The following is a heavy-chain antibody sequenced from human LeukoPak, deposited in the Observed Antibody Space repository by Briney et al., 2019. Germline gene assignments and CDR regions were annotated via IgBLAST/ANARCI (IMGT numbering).Heavy chain of an antibody. Sequence: ASVKVSCKASGYTFTIYAMHWGRQAPGQRLEWMGWINAGNGNTKYSQKFQGRVTIARDTSASTAYMELSSLRSEDTAVYYCARGPGFGELSHNWFDPWGQGTLVTVSS. J-gene: IGHJ5*02. D-gene: IGHD3-10*01. CDR1: GYTFTIYA. CDR2: INAGNGNT. CDR3: ARGPGFGELSHNWFDP. V-gene: IGHV1-3*01.